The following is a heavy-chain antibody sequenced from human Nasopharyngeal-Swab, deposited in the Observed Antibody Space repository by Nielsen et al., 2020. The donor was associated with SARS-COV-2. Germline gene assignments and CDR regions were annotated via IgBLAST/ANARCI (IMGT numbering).Heavy chain of an antibody. D-gene: IGHD1-14*01. V-gene: IGHV3-30*03. CDR3: ARDSGPNLDY. CDR2: ISYDGGNK. CDR1: GFTFSSYG. Sequence: GESLKISCAASGFTFSSYGMHWVRQAPGKGLEWVAVISYDGGNKYYADSVKGRFTISRDNSKNTLYLQMNSLRGEDTAVYYCARDSGPNLDYWGQGTVVTVSS. J-gene: IGHJ4*02.